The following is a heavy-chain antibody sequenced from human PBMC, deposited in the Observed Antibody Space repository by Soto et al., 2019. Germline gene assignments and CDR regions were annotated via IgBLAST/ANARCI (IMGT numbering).Heavy chain of an antibody. Sequence: QVQLVESGGGVAQPGRSLRLSCAASGFTFSSYAMHWVRQAPGKGLEWVAVISYDGSNKYYADSVKGRFPISRDNSKNTLYLKMNSLRADDTAIDYCTMRNYYDSSGPIGASYYFDYWGQGTLVTVSS. D-gene: IGHD3-22*01. CDR1: GFTFSSYA. CDR3: TMRNYYDSSGPIGASYYFDY. V-gene: IGHV3-30-3*01. J-gene: IGHJ4*02. CDR2: ISYDGSNK.